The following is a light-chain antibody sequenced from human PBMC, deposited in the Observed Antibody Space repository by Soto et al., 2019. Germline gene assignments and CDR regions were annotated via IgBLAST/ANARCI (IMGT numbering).Light chain of an antibody. CDR2: RAS. V-gene: IGKV3-15*01. J-gene: IGKJ4*01. CDR1: QSVSSH. Sequence: EIVMTQSPVTLSVSPGERVTLPCKASQSVSSHLAWYQQKPGQTPRILIYRASTRATGIPARFSGSGSGTEFTLTITSLQSEDFAVYYCQQYDQWPVTFGGGTKVEIK. CDR3: QQYDQWPVT.